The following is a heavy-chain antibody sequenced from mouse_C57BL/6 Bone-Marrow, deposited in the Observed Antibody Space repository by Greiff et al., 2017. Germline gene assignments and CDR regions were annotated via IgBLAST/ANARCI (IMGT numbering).Heavy chain of an antibody. D-gene: IGHD2-3*01. J-gene: IGHJ2*01. CDR2: IYPGSGNT. CDR1: GYTFTDHY. CDR3: AREDGYFLKY. V-gene: IGHV1-76*01. Sequence: QVQLQQSGAEVVRPGASVKLSCKASGYTFTDHYINWVKQRPGQGLEWIARIYPGSGNTYYNEKFKGKATLTAEKSSNTAYMQLSSLTSEDSAVYFCAREDGYFLKYWGKGTTRTVSS.